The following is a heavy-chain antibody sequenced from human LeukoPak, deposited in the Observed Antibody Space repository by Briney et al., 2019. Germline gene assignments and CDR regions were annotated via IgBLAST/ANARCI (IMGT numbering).Heavy chain of an antibody. J-gene: IGHJ4*02. CDR2: INPNSGGT. D-gene: IGHD5-24*01. CDR3: ARDEDGYNLVAY. Sequence: EASVKVSCKASGYTFTGYYIHWVRQAPGQGLEWMGWINPNSGGTNYAQKFQGRVTMTRDTSISTAYMELSRLRSDDTAVYYCARDEDGYNLVAYWGQGTLVTVSS. CDR1: GYTFTGYY. V-gene: IGHV1-2*02.